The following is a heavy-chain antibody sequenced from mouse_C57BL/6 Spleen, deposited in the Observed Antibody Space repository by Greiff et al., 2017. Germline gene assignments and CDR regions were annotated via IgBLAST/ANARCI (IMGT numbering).Heavy chain of an antibody. D-gene: IGHD3-2*02. CDR3: ARGQARAMDY. J-gene: IGHJ4*01. V-gene: IGHV1-54*01. CDR2: INPGSGGT. Sequence: QVQLQQSGAELVRPGTSVKVSCKASGYAFTNYLIEWVKQRPGQGLEWIGVINPGSGGTNYNEKFKGKATLTADKSSSTAYMQLSSLTSEDAAVYFCARGQARAMDYWGQGTSVTVSS. CDR1: GYAFTNYL.